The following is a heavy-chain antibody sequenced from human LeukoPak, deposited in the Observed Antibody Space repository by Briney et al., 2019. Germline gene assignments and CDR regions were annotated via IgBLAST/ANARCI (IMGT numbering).Heavy chain of an antibody. CDR2: IYYSGGT. CDR3: ARGPRRDGYNYVHAFDI. J-gene: IGHJ3*02. D-gene: IGHD5-24*01. Sequence: SETLSLTCTVSGGSISSYYWSWIRQPPGKGLEWIGYIYYSGGTNYNPSLKSRVTISVDTSKNQFSLKLSSVTAADTAVYYCARGPRRDGYNYVHAFDIWGQGTMVTVSS. V-gene: IGHV4-59*13. CDR1: GGSISSYY.